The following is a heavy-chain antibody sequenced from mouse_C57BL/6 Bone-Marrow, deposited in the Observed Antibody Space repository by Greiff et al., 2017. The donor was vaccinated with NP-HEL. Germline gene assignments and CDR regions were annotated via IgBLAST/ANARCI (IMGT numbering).Heavy chain of an antibody. V-gene: IGHV2-2*01. CDR3: ASPSSYWYFDV. CDR2: IWSGGST. Sequence: VQGVESGPGLVQPSQSLSITCTVSGFSLTSYGVHWVRQSPGKGLEWLGVIWSGGSTDYNAAFISRLSISKDNSKSQVFFKMNSLQADDTAIYYCASPSSYWYFDVWGTGTTVTVSS. J-gene: IGHJ1*03. D-gene: IGHD2-10*02. CDR1: GFSLTSYG.